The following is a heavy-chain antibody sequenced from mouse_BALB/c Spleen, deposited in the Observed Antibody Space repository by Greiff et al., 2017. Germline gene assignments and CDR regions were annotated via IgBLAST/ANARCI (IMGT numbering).Heavy chain of an antibody. Sequence: QVQLKESGAELMKPGASVKISCKATGYTFSSYWIEWVKQRPGHGLEWIGEILPGSGSTNYNEKFKGKATFTADTSSNTAYMQLSSLTSEDSAVYYCARSDYYGSSWDAMDYWGQGTSVTVSS. D-gene: IGHD1-1*01. CDR3: ARSDYYGSSWDAMDY. CDR1: GYTFSSYW. J-gene: IGHJ4*01. V-gene: IGHV1-9*01. CDR2: ILPGSGST.